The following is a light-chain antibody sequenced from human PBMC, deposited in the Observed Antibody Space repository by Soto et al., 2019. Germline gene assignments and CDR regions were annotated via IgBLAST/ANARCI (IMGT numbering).Light chain of an antibody. CDR3: QQYNNWPRT. J-gene: IGKJ1*01. V-gene: IGKV3-15*01. CDR2: GAS. Sequence: EPEMTQSPATLSVSPGERATLSCRASQSVSSNLAWYQQKPGQAPRLLIYGASTRATGIPARFSGSGSGTEFTLTISSLQSQDFAVYYCQQYNNWPRTFGQGTKVEIK. CDR1: QSVSSN.